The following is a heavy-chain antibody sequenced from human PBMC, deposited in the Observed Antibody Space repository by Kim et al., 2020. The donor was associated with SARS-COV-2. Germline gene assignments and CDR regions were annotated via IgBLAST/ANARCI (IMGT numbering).Heavy chain of an antibody. CDR2: TSIYNDKT. J-gene: IGHJ6*02. CDR3: ARSGYFFYGMDV. V-gene: IGHV1-18*01. Sequence: APGQGLEWMGWTSIYNDKTDYAQNPQGRVTMTIDTSTSTAHMELRSLTSDDTAVYYCARSGYFFYGMDVWGQGTTVTVSS. D-gene: IGHD2-15*01.